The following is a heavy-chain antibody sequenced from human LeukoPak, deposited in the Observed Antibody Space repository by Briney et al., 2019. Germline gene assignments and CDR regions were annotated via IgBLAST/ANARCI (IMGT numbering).Heavy chain of an antibody. CDR1: GYTFTGYY. V-gene: IGHV1-2*06. J-gene: IGHJ4*02. CDR3: ATSDYSSSSEYYFDY. CDR2: INPNSGGT. Sequence: ASVKVSCKASGYTFTGYYMHWVRQAPGQGLEWMGRINPNSGGTNYAQKFQGRVTMTRHTSISTAYMELSRLRSDDTAVYYCATSDYSSSSEYYFDYWGQGTLVTVS. D-gene: IGHD6-6*01.